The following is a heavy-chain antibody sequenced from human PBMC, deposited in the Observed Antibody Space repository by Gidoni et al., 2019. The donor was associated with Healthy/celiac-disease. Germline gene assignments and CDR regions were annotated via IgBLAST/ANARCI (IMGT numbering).Heavy chain of an antibody. J-gene: IGHJ4*02. CDR1: GFTFSSYA. V-gene: IGHV3-64*01. Sequence: EVQLVESGGGLVQPGGSLRLSCAASGFTFSSYAMHWVRQAPGKGLEYVSAISSNGGSTYYANSVKGRFTISRDNSKNTLYLQMGSLRAEDMAVYYCARGNYDSSGYFNYFDYWGQGTLVTVSS. CDR3: ARGNYDSSGYFNYFDY. CDR2: ISSNGGST. D-gene: IGHD3-22*01.